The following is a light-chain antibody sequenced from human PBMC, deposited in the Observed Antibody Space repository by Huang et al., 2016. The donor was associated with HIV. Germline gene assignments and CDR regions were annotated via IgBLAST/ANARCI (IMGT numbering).Light chain of an antibody. CDR2: DAS. V-gene: IGKV3-11*01. Sequence: EILLTQSPATLSLSPGDRATLSCRAGHDIGNDLAWYQQKPGQAPRLLIHDASTGAADSPDRFGGSGSGTEFTLTINNLEPGDYGIYFCQQRRNWPPFTFGPGTRVDIK. CDR3: QQRRNWPPFT. J-gene: IGKJ3*01. CDR1: HDIGND.